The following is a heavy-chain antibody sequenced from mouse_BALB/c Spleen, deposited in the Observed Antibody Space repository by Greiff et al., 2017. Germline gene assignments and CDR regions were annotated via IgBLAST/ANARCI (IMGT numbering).Heavy chain of an antibody. CDR1: GFTFSSYY. J-gene: IGHJ4*01. CDR2: ISSGGST. CDR3: ARNSPYAMDY. V-gene: IGHV5-6-5*01. Sequence: EVKLVESGGGLVKLGGSLKLSCAASGFTFSSYYMSWVRQTPEKRLEWVASISSGGSTYYPDSVKGRFTISRDNARNILYLQMSSLRSEDTAMYYCARNSPYAMDYWGQGTSVTVSS.